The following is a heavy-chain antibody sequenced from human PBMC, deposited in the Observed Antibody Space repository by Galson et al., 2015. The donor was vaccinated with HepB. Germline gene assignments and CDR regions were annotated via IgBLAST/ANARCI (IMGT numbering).Heavy chain of an antibody. CDR1: GLTFSRYG. D-gene: IGHD3-3*01. V-gene: IGHV3-33*01. J-gene: IGHJ4*02. Sequence: SLRLSCTASGLTFSRYGMHWVRQAPGKGLEWVAVIWYDGSHKYYADSVKGRFTISRDNSKDTLYLQMNSLRAEDTAVYYCARGGDFWSGYYTGSFDYWGQGTLVTVSS. CDR2: IWYDGSHK. CDR3: ARGGDFWSGYYTGSFDY.